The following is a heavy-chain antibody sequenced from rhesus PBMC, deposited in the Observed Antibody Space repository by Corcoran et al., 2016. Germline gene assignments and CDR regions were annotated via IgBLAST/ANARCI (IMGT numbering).Heavy chain of an antibody. V-gene: IGHV4-160*01. D-gene: IGHD6-25*01. J-gene: IGHJ5-1*01. CDR2: IYGSGGST. CDR3: ARDADSGSWTRRFDV. Sequence: QVQLQESGPGLVKPSETLSLPCAVSGFSIRSNYWSCLRQPPGTGLEWIGYIYGSGGSTYYNPSHKSRVTISTDTSKNQFSLKLSSVTAADTAVYYCARDADSGSWTRRFDVWGPGVLVTVSS. CDR1: GFSIRSNY.